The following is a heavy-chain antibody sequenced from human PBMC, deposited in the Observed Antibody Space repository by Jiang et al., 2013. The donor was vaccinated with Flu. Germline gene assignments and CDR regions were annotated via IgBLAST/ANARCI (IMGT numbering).Heavy chain of an antibody. Sequence: SGAEVKKPGASVKVSCKASGYTFTGYYMHWVRQAPGQGLEWMGWINPNSGGTNYAQKFQGWVTMTRDTSISTAYMELSRLRSDDTAVYYCARVVWFGESANWFDPWGQGTLVTVSS. CDR3: ARVVWFGESANWFDP. CDR2: INPNSGGT. J-gene: IGHJ5*02. V-gene: IGHV1-2*04. CDR1: GYTFTGYY. D-gene: IGHD3-10*01.